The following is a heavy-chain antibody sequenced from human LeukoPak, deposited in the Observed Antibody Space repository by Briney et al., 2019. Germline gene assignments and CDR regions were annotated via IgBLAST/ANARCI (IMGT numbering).Heavy chain of an antibody. CDR1: GYTFTGYY. D-gene: IGHD2-2*01. J-gene: IGHJ5*02. CDR2: INPNSGGT. V-gene: IGHV1-2*02. CDR3: ARDLVGYCSSTSCSPRPQNWFDP. Sequence: APVKASCKASGYTFTGYYMHWVRQAPGQGLEWMGWINPNSGGTNYAQKFQGRVTMTRDTSISTAYMELSRLRSDDTAVYYCARDLVGYCSSTSCSPRPQNWFDPWGQGTLVTVSS.